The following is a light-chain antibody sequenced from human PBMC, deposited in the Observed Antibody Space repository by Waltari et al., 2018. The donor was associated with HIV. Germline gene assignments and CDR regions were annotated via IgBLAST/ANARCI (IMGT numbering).Light chain of an antibody. CDR3: GTWDSSLSAPL. V-gene: IGLV1-51*01. CDR1: TSNIGNTY. Sequence: QSVLTQPPSVSAAPGQKVTISCSGSTSNIGNTYVYWYQQLPGTAPKLLIYDNTKRPSGIPDRFSGAKSGTSATLDITGLQTGDEADYYCGTWDSSLSAPLFGGGTKLTVL. J-gene: IGLJ2*01. CDR2: DNT.